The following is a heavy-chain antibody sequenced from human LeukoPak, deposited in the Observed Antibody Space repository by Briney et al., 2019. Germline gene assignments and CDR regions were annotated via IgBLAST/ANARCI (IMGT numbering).Heavy chain of an antibody. V-gene: IGHV1-8*01. Sequence: GASAKVSCKASGYIFTSYGINWVRQATGQGLEWMGWMNPNSGNTGYAQKFQGRVTMTRNTSISTAYMELSSLRSEDTAVYYCARINVEMATIADYWGQGALVTVST. CDR3: ARINVEMATIADY. J-gene: IGHJ4*02. D-gene: IGHD5-24*01. CDR2: MNPNSGNT. CDR1: GYIFTSYG.